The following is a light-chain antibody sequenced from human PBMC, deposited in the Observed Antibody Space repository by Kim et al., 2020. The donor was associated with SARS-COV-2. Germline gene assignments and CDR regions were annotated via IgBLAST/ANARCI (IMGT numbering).Light chain of an antibody. CDR2: GAS. CDR3: QQYGSSPWT. V-gene: IGKV3-20*01. J-gene: IGKJ1*01. CDR1: QSVSSSY. Sequence: GERATLSCRASQSVSSSYLAWYQQKPGQAPRLLIYGASSRATGIPDRFSGSGSGTVFTLTISRLEPEDFAVYYCQQYGSSPWTFGQGTKVDIK.